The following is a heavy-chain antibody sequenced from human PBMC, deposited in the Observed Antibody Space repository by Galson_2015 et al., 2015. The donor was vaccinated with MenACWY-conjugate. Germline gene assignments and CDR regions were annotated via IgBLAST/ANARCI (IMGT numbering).Heavy chain of an antibody. CDR3: ARDARVGDTLTPGH. V-gene: IGHV3-48*04. CDR2: ISSSSSTI. D-gene: IGHD1-26*01. J-gene: IGHJ4*02. Sequence: SLRLSCAASGFTFNSYSMNWVRQAPGKGLGWVSYISSSSSTIYYADSVKGRFTISRDNAKNSLYLQMNSLRAEDTAVYYCARDARVGDTLTPGHWGQGSLVPVSS. CDR1: GFTFNSYS.